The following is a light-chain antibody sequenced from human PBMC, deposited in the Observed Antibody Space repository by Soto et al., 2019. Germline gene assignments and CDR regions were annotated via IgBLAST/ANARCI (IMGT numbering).Light chain of an antibody. CDR3: QQYDSSSVT. Sequence: IILTQSPGTLSLSPGEGATLSCKASQTVISTHLAWYQQKPGQAPRLLIYATSNRATGIPDRFSGSGSGRDFTLTIDRLEPEEFAVYYCQQYDSSSVTFGQGTRL. V-gene: IGKV3-20*01. J-gene: IGKJ5*01. CDR2: ATS. CDR1: QTVISTH.